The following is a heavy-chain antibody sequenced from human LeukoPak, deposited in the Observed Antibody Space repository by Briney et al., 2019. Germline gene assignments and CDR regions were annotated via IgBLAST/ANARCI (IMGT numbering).Heavy chain of an antibody. V-gene: IGHV3-53*01. CDR1: GFTVSSNY. Sequence: GGSLRLSCAASGFTVSSNYMSWVRQAPGKGLEWVSVIYSGGSTYYADSVKGRFTISRDNSKNTLYLQMNSLRAEDTAVYYCARAQSPHCSSTSCYGYYFDYWGQGTLVTVSS. J-gene: IGHJ4*02. CDR2: IYSGGST. D-gene: IGHD2-2*01. CDR3: ARAQSPHCSSTSCYGYYFDY.